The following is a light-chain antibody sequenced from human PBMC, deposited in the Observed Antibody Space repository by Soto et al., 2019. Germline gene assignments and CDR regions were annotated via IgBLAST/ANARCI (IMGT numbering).Light chain of an antibody. CDR3: ASYTGSSTYL. V-gene: IGLV2-14*03. CDR1: SGDVGFYDF. J-gene: IGLJ3*02. Sequence: QSALTQPASMSGSPGQSITISCTGTSGDVGFYDFVSWYQQNPGKVPRLIIYGVTKRPSGVSHRFSGSKSGNTASLTISGLQVEDEAAYSCASYTGSSTYLFGGGTQLTVL. CDR2: GVT.